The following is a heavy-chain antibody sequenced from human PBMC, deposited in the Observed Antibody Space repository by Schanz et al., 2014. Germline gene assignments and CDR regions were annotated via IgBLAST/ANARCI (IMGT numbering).Heavy chain of an antibody. V-gene: IGHV3-23*04. CDR2: INGNGGIT. D-gene: IGHD4-4*01. CDR3: AKDRWRATVMVDAFDI. Sequence: EVQLVESGGGVVQPGGSLRLSCSASGFTFSTYAMSWVRQAPGKGLEWVSAINGNGGITYYADPVKGRFTISRDNSKNTLYLQMNSLRAEDTAVYFCAKDRWRATVMVDAFDIWGQGTKVTVSS. J-gene: IGHJ3*02. CDR1: GFTFSTYA.